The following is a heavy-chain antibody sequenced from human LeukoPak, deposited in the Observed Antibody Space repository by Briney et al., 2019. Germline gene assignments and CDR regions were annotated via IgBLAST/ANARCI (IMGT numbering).Heavy chain of an antibody. CDR2: INHSGST. J-gene: IGHJ6*02. D-gene: IGHD6-13*01. V-gene: IGHV4-34*01. CDR3: ARKEVGSFYYGMDV. CDR1: GGSFSGYY. Sequence: PSETLSLTCAVYGGSFSGYYWSWIRQPPGKGLEWIGEINHSGSTNYNPSLKSRVTISVDTSKNQFSLKLSSVTAADTAVYYCARKEVGSFYYGMDVWGQGTTATVSS.